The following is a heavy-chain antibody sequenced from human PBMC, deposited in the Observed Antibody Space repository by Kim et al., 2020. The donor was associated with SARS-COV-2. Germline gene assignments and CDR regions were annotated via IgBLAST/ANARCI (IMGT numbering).Heavy chain of an antibody. Sequence: GGSLRLSCAASGFTFSSYGMHWVRQAPGKGLEWVAVIWYDGSNKYYADSVKGRFTISRDNSKNTLYLQMNSLRAEDTAVYYCAKDLGILEYVKYGMDVWGQGTTVTVSS. CDR3: AKDLGILEYVKYGMDV. CDR1: GFTFSSYG. J-gene: IGHJ6*02. D-gene: IGHD3-9*01. CDR2: IWYDGSNK. V-gene: IGHV3-33*06.